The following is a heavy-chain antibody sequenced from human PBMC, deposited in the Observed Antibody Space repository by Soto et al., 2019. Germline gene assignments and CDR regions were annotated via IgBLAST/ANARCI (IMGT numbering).Heavy chain of an antibody. V-gene: IGHV1-69*04. CDR3: ETDPYENGPAGFDWFDP. Sequence: SVKVSCKASGGTFSSYTISWVRQAPGQGLEWMGRIIPILGIANYAQKFQGRVTITADKSTRTAYMELSSLRSEDTAVYYCETDPYENGPAGFDWFDPWRHGILVTVSS. CDR1: GGTFSSYT. CDR2: IIPILGIA. J-gene: IGHJ5*02. D-gene: IGHD2-2*01.